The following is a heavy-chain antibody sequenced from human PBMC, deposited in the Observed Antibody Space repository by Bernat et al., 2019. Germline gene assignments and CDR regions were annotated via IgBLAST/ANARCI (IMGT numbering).Heavy chain of an antibody. CDR2: IRSKANSYAT. V-gene: IGHV3-73*01. CDR1: GFTFSGSA. J-gene: IGHJ4*02. CDR3: TNILGYCSGGSCYDY. D-gene: IGHD2-15*01. Sequence: EVQVLESGGGWVQPGGSLRLSCAASGFTFSGSAMHWVRQASGKGLEWVGRIRSKANSYATAYAASVKGRFTISRDDSKNTAYLQMNSLKTEDTAVYYCTNILGYCSGGSCYDYWGQGTLVTVSS.